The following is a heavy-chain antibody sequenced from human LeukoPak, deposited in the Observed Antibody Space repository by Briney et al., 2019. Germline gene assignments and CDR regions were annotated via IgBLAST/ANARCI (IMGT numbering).Heavy chain of an antibody. Sequence: PGGSLRLSCAASGFTFSSYWMSWVRQAPGKGLEWVANIKQDGSEKYYVDSVKGRFTISRDNAKNSLYLQMNSLRAEETAVYYCARGGRTVPAARGDYWGQGTLVTVSS. V-gene: IGHV3-7*01. J-gene: IGHJ4*02. D-gene: IGHD2-2*01. CDR3: ARGGRTVPAARGDY. CDR2: IKQDGSEK. CDR1: GFTFSSYW.